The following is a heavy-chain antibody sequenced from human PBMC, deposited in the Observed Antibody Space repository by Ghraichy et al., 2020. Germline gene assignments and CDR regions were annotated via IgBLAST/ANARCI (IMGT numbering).Heavy chain of an antibody. Sequence: GGSLRLSCAASGSTFSNHAMSWVRQAPGKGLQWVSSIDGSGPGTYYADSVKGRFTISRDNSRNTLSLQMNSLRAEDTAIYYCAKDSGDVWGQGTTVTVSS. J-gene: IGHJ6*02. CDR2: IDGSGPGT. CDR1: GSTFSNHA. CDR3: AKDSGDV. V-gene: IGHV3-23*01.